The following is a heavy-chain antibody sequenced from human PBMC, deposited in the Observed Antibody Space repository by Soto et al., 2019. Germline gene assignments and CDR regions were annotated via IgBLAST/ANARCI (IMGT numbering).Heavy chain of an antibody. CDR3: VRVEAYLREVSFYFPGMGV. V-gene: IGHV4-34*01. Sequence: QVQLRQWGAGLLKPSETLSLTCGVYGGSFTGYYWTWIRQPPGERLEWIGEMNHDGITNYNPSLKRRGAISLDTSLNLFSLRLSSVTAAGTVVYFWVRVEAYLREVSFYFPGMGVWGQGTTVTV. J-gene: IGHJ6*02. D-gene: IGHD1-1*01. CDR1: GGSFTGYY. CDR2: MNHDGIT.